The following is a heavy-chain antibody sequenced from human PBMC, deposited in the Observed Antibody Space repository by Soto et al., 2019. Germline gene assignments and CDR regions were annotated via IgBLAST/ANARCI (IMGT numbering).Heavy chain of an antibody. CDR1: GGSISSYY. CDR3: ARGLTRDYDFWSGYYPNYYYYGMDV. V-gene: IGHV4-59*01. D-gene: IGHD3-3*01. Sequence: SETLSLTCTVSGGSISSYYWSWIRQPPGKGLEWIGYIYYSGSTNYNPSLKSRVTISVDTSKNQFSLKLSSVTAADTAVYYCARGLTRDYDFWSGYYPNYYYYGMDVWRQGTTVTVSS. CDR2: IYYSGST. J-gene: IGHJ6*02.